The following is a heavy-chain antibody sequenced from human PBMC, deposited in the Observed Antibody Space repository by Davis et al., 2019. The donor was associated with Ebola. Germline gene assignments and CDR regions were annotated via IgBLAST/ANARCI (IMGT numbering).Heavy chain of an antibody. CDR2: MYPGDSDT. D-gene: IGHD3-22*01. V-gene: IGHV5-51*01. Sequence: GESLKISCKGSGYSFTTYWIAWVRQMPGKGLEWVGIMYPGDSDTRYSSSFEGQVTLSADRSISTAYLQWSSLKASDTAMYYCAQQDSLYGSRDSWGQGTLVTVSS. CDR1: GYSFTTYW. CDR3: AQQDSLYGSRDS. J-gene: IGHJ4*02.